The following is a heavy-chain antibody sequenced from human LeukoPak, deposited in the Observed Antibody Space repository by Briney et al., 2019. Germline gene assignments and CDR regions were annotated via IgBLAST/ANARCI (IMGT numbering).Heavy chain of an antibody. D-gene: IGHD3-22*01. V-gene: IGHV1-18*01. CDR3: ARAFTHYDTFWWFDP. CDR2: ISAYNGNT. J-gene: IGHJ5*02. Sequence: ASVKVSCKASGYTFTSYVISWVRQAPGQGLEWMGWISAYNGNTNYAQKLQGRVTMTTDTSTSTAYMELRSLRSDDTAVYYCARAFTHYDTFWWFDPWGQGTLVTVSS. CDR1: GYTFTSYV.